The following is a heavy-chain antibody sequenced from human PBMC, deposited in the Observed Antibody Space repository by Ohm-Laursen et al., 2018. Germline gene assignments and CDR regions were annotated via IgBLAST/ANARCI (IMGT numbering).Heavy chain of an antibody. Sequence: SLRLSCAASGFTFSSYGMHWVRQAPGKGLEWVAVIWYDGSNKYYADSVKGRFTISRDNSKNTLYLQMNSLRAEDTAVFYCARDEHYYESSGYYLEYWGQGTLVAVSS. CDR2: IWYDGSNK. V-gene: IGHV3-33*01. D-gene: IGHD3-22*01. J-gene: IGHJ4*02. CDR3: ARDEHYYESSGYYLEY. CDR1: GFTFSSYG.